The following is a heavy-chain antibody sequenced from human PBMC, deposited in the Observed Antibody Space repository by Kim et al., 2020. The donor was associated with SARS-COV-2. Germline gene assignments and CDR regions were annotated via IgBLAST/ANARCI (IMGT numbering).Heavy chain of an antibody. V-gene: IGHV3-23*01. CDR1: GFTFTTYA. D-gene: IGHD3-10*01. Sequence: GGSLRLSCAASGFTFTTYAMTWVRQAPGKGLEWVSALSSTGVATYYADSVKRRFIISRDNSRNSLYLQMNSLRAEDTAIYYCAKFPRVTAPTYRFGTDV. CDR3: AKFPRVTAPTYRFGTDV. CDR2: LSSTGVAT. J-gene: IGHJ6*01.